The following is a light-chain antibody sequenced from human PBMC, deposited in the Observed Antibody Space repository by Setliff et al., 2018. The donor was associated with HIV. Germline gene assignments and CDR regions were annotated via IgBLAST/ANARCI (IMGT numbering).Light chain of an antibody. CDR2: DNN. Sequence: QSVLTQPPSVSAAPGQKVTVSCSGSNFNIGNNYISWYQQLPGTAPKLLIYDNNKRPSGIPDRFSGSKSGTSATLGITGLQSGDEADYHCGTWDSSLSAVVFGGGTKGTVL. CDR3: GTWDSSLSAVV. V-gene: IGLV1-51*01. J-gene: IGLJ2*01. CDR1: NFNIGNNY.